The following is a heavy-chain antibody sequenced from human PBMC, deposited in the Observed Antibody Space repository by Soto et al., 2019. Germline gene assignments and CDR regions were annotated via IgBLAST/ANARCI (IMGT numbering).Heavy chain of an antibody. Sequence: PGGSLRLSCAASGFTFSSYGMHWVRQAPGKGLEWVAVISYDGSNKYYADSVKGRFTISRDNSKNTLYLQMNSLRAEDTAVYYCASLVVAAKPTGDYFDYWGQGTLVTVSS. CDR1: GFTFSSYG. J-gene: IGHJ4*02. D-gene: IGHD2-15*01. V-gene: IGHV3-30*03. CDR2: ISYDGSNK. CDR3: ASLVVAAKPTGDYFDY.